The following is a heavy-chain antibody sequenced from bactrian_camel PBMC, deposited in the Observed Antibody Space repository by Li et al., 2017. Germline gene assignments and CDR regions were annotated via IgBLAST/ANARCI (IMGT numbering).Heavy chain of an antibody. D-gene: IGHD7*01. CDR2: IDSDGRT. CDR1: GYRYSTYC. V-gene: IGHV3S42*01. CDR3: AGGWWTEAPRSLPGPRNFNY. Sequence: DVQLVESGGGSVQAGESLRLSCVVSGYRYSTYCMGWFRQVPGNEREPLASIDSDGRTSVADSVKGRFTISQDGAKNTLYLHMNNLKPEDTAMYHCAGGWWTEAPRSLPGPRNFNYFGRGTQVTVS. J-gene: IGHJ4*01.